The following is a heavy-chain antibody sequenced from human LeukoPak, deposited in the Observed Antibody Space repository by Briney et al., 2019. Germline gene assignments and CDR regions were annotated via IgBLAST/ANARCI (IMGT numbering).Heavy chain of an antibody. J-gene: IGHJ5*02. CDR2: ISSSGSTI. CDR1: GFTFSDYY. V-gene: IGHV3-11*01. D-gene: IGHD3-22*01. Sequence: PGGSLRLSCAASGFTFSDYYMSWNRQAPGKGPEWVSYISSSGSTIYYADSVKGRFTISRDNAKNSLYLQMNSLRAEDTAVYYCARDTGSYYDSNLWFDPWGQGTLVTVSS. CDR3: ARDTGSYYDSNLWFDP.